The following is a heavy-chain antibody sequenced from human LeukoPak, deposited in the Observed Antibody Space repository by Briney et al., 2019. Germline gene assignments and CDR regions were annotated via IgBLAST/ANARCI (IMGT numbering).Heavy chain of an antibody. Sequence: VASVKVSCKASGCTFTDYFLHWVRQAPGQRLEWMGWINPNSGDTKYAQKFQGRVTMTRVTSIATAYMELNRLRSDDTAVYYCARGFQRLEFWDWLSPCCHGPLVTVAS. CDR1: GCTFTDYF. D-gene: IGHD6-25*01. CDR3: ARGFQRLEFWDWLSP. V-gene: IGHV1-2*02. J-gene: IGHJ5*02. CDR2: INPNSGDT.